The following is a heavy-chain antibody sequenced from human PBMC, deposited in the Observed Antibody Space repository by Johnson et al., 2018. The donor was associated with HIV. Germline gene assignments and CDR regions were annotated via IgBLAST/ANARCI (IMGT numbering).Heavy chain of an antibody. D-gene: IGHD3-22*01. CDR2: ISYDGRNK. CDR3: ARGARNDQYGSSGYYWCAFDI. V-gene: IGHV3-30*04. Sequence: VQWGEDGGGGGKNGRFMRVFCAASGFTFSSYPMHWVRQAPGKGLEWVAIISYDGRNKYYADSVKGRFTISRDNSKNTLYLQMNSLRPEDTAVYYCARGARNDQYGSSGYYWCAFDIWGQGTMVTVSS. CDR1: GFTFSSYP. J-gene: IGHJ3*02.